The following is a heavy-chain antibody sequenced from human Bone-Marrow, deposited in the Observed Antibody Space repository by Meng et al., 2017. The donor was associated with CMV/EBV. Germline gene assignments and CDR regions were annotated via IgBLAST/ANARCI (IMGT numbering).Heavy chain of an antibody. D-gene: IGHD4-17*01. CDR2: IYYSGST. CDR3: AKITTGYYYGMDV. Sequence: SEPLSLTCTVSGGSISSYYWSWIRQPPGKGLEWIGYIYYSGSTNYNPSLKSRVTISVDTSKNQFSLKLSSVTAADTAVYYCAKITTGYYYGMDVGGQGTTVTVSS. V-gene: IGHV4-59*01. CDR1: GGSISSYY. J-gene: IGHJ6*02.